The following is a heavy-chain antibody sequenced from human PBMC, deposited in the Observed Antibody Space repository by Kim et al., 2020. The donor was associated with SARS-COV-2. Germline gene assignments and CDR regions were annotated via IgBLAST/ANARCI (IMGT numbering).Heavy chain of an antibody. D-gene: IGHD3-9*01. CDR3: ARVPYYDILTGYYIHGY. J-gene: IGHJ4*02. V-gene: IGHV1-18*01. Sequence: ASVKVSCKASGYTFTSYGISWVRQAPGQGLEWMGWISAYNGNTNYAQKLQGRVTMTTDTSTSTAYMELRSLRSDDTAVYYCARVPYYDILTGYYIHGYWGQGTLVTVSS. CDR2: ISAYNGNT. CDR1: GYTFTSYG.